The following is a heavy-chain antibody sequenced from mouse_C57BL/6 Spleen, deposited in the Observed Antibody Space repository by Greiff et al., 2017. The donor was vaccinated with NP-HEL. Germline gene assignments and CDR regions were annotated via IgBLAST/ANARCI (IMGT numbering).Heavy chain of an antibody. CDR2: ISSGGSYT. Sequence: EVKLMESGGDLVKPGGSLKLSCAASGFTFSSYGMSWVRQTPDKRLEWVATISSGGSYTYYPDSVKGRFTISRDNAKNTLYLQMSSLKSEDTAMYYCARQSGSSYGGYFDVWGTGTTVTVTS. CDR3: ARQSGSSYGGYFDV. V-gene: IGHV5-6*01. CDR1: GFTFSSYG. J-gene: IGHJ1*03. D-gene: IGHD1-1*01.